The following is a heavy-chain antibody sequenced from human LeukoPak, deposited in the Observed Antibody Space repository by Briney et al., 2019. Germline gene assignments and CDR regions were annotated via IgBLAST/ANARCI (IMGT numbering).Heavy chain of an antibody. CDR1: GGSISSDDYY. CDR3: ATRTGTTRGGFDY. V-gene: IGHV4-30-4*08. J-gene: IGHJ4*02. Sequence: SQTLSLTCTVSGGSISSDDYYWSWIRQPPGKGLEWIGYIYYSGSTYYNPSLKSRVTISVDTSKNQFSLKLSSVTAADTAVYYCATRTGTTRGGFDYWGQGTLVTVSS. D-gene: IGHD1-1*01. CDR2: IYYSGST.